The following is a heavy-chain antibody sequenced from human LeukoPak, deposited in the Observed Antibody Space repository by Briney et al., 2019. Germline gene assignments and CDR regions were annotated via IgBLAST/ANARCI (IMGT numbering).Heavy chain of an antibody. V-gene: IGHV3-23*01. Sequence: PGGSLRLSCAASGFTFSSYAMSWVRQAPGKGLECVSSISNSSGSTYYADSVKGRFTISRDNSKNTLYLQMNSLRAEDTAVYYCASGGAPAGYWGQGTLVIVSS. D-gene: IGHD6-25*01. CDR2: ISNSSGST. J-gene: IGHJ4*02. CDR3: ASGGAPAGY. CDR1: GFTFSSYA.